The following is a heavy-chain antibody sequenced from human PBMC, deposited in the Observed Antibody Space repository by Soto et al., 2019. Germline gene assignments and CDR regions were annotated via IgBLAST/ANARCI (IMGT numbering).Heavy chain of an antibody. CDR1: GFTFSSSG. Sequence: GGSLRLSCAASGFTFSSSGMHWVRQAPGKGLEWVAVISYDGSNKFYADSVKGRFTISRDNFRNTLYLQMNSLRAEDTAVYYCAKEFRSWNYFDYWGQGTLVTVSS. CDR2: ISYDGSNK. D-gene: IGHD2-15*01. V-gene: IGHV3-30*18. CDR3: AKEFRSWNYFDY. J-gene: IGHJ4*02.